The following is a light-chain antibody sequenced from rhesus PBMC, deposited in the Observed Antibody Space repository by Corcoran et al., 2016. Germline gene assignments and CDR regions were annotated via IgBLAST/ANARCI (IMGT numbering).Light chain of an antibody. Sequence: QVILTQSPATLSLSPGERATLSCRASQSVSSYLAWYQQKPGQAPRLLIKGASSRATGIPDRFSGSGSGTDFTLTISRLPPEDFATYYCLQYSSIPPTFGQGTKVEIK. CDR1: QSVSSY. CDR3: LQYSSIPPT. V-gene: IGKV3-53*02. J-gene: IGKJ1*01. CDR2: GAS.